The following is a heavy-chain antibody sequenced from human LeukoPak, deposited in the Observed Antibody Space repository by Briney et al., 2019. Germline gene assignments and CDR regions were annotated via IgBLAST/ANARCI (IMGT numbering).Heavy chain of an antibody. D-gene: IGHD6-13*01. Sequence: SETLSLTCTVSGGSISSYYWSWIRQPPGKGLEWIGYIYYSGSTNYNPSLKSRVTISVDTSKNQFSLKLSSVTAADTAVYYCARDRYSSSWYGSGYYYYGVDVWGQGTTVTVSS. CDR2: IYYSGST. J-gene: IGHJ6*02. V-gene: IGHV4-59*01. CDR3: ARDRYSSSWYGSGYYYYGVDV. CDR1: GGSISSYY.